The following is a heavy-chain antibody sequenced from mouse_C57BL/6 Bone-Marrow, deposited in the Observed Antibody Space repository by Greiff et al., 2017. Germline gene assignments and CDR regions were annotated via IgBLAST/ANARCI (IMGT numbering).Heavy chain of an antibody. Sequence: VQLQQSGAELARPGASVKLSCKASGYTFTSYGISWVKQRTGQGLEWIGEIYPRSGNTYYNEKFKGKATLTADKSSSTAYMELRSLTSEDSAVYFCAREGYYAMDYWGQRTSVTVSS. V-gene: IGHV1-81*01. CDR2: IYPRSGNT. CDR3: AREGYYAMDY. J-gene: IGHJ4*01. CDR1: GYTFTSYG.